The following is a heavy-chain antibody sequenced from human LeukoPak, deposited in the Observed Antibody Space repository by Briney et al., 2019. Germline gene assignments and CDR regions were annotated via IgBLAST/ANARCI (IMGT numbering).Heavy chain of an antibody. Sequence: PSETLSLTCTVSGGSISSSSYYWGWIRQPPGKGLEWIGSIYYSGSTYYNPSLKSRVTISVDTSKNQFSLKLSSVTAADTAVYYCASIYYYGPYYYYYMDVWGKGTTVTISS. CDR3: ASIYYYGPYYYYYMDV. CDR1: GGSISSSSYY. D-gene: IGHD3-10*01. J-gene: IGHJ6*03. V-gene: IGHV4-39*01. CDR2: IYYSGST.